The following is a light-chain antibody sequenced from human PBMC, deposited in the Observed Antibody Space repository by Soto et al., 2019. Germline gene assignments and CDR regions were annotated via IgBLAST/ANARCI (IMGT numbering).Light chain of an antibody. V-gene: IGKV4-1*01. CDR1: QSVLDSCSTKNH. CDR3: LQYYSVPLT. CDR2: WAS. J-gene: IGKJ4*01. Sequence: DIVMTQSTDSLPVSLGERATIICKSSQSVLDSCSTKNHLAWYQQKPGQAPKLLIYWASTRKSGVADRFSGSGSGTDFTLTINNLQAEDVAVYYCLQYYSVPLTFGGGTRVAIK.